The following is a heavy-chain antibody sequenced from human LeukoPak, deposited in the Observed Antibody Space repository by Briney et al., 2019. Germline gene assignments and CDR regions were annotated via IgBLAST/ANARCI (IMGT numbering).Heavy chain of an antibody. D-gene: IGHD6-19*01. CDR1: GFTFSNYG. V-gene: IGHV3-7*01. CDR2: INPDGSEK. J-gene: IGHJ4*02. Sequence: GGSLRLSCAASGFTFSNYGMHWVRQAPGKGLEWVANINPDGSEKNYVDSVKGRFTISRDSAKNSLYLQMDSLRAEDTAIYYCARCSGWAFKNWGQGNLVTVSS. CDR3: ARCSGWAFKN.